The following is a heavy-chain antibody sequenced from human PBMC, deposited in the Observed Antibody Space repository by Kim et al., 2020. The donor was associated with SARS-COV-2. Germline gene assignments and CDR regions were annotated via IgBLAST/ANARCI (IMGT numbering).Heavy chain of an antibody. CDR2: ITGSGGNT. D-gene: IGHD3-10*01. CDR3: AKYASGTYYNV. V-gene: IGHV3-23*01. Sequence: GGSLRLSCTASGFSFSSYAMTWVRQAPGKGLEWFSSITGSGGNTYYADSARGRFTISRDNPKNTLYLQMNSLRDEDTAVYYCAKYASGTYYNVWGQGTLVTVSS. J-gene: IGHJ4*02. CDR1: GFSFSSYA.